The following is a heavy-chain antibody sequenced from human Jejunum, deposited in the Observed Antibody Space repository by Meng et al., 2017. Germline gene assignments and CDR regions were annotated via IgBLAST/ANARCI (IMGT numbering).Heavy chain of an antibody. Sequence: QVQLKESGPGLVKPWGTLSLTCAVSGDSISSSYWWSCVRQPPGKGLEWIGEIYHSGTTNYNPSLKSRVTLSVDKSKNQFSLNLSSVTAADTAVYFCARDFEALNGVWGQGTLVTVSS. CDR2: IYHSGTT. D-gene: IGHD2-8*01. V-gene: IGHV4-4*02. CDR3: ARDFEALNGV. CDR1: GDSISSSYW. J-gene: IGHJ1*01.